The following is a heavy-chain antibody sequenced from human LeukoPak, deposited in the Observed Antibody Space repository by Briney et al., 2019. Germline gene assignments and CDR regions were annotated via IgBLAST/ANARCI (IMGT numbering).Heavy chain of an antibody. CDR1: GYTFTGYY. CDR2: INPNSGGT. J-gene: IGHJ6*02. CDR3: ARVGYCSGTSCNNYYYYGMDV. Sequence: ASVKVSCKASGYTFTGYYMHWVRQAPGQGLEWMGWINPNSGGTNYAQKFQGRVTVTRDTSISTAYMELSRLRSDDTAVYYCARVGYCSGTSCNNYYYYGMDVWGQGTTVTVSS. D-gene: IGHD2-2*03. V-gene: IGHV1-2*02.